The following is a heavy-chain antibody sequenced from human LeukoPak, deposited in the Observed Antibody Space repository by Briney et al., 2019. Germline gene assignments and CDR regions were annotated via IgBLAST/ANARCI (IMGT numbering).Heavy chain of an antibody. V-gene: IGHV3-23*01. J-gene: IGHJ4*02. D-gene: IGHD3-3*01. Sequence: GGSLRLSCAASGFTFSSYAMSWVRHAPGKGLELVSAISGSGGSTYYADSVKGRFTISRDNSKNTLYLQMNSLRAEDTAVYYCAKVPSEFLAEPRYYFDYWGQGTLVTVSS. CDR1: GFTFSSYA. CDR3: AKVPSEFLAEPRYYFDY. CDR2: ISGSGGST.